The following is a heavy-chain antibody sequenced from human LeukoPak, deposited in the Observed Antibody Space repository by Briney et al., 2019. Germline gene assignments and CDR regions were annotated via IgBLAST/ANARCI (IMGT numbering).Heavy chain of an antibody. D-gene: IGHD3-10*01. CDR2: ISSSGSTI. V-gene: IGHV3-48*04. J-gene: IGHJ4*02. Sequence: GGSLRLSCEASGFTFSTSNMNWVRQAPGKGLEWVSYISSSGSTIYYADSVKGRFTISRDNAKNSLYLQMNSLRAEDTAVYYCAKVGSSWGFGDYWGQGTLVTVSS. CDR3: AKVGSSWGFGDY. CDR1: GFTFSTSN.